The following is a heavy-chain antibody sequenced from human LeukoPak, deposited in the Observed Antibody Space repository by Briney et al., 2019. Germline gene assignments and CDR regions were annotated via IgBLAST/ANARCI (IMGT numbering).Heavy chain of an antibody. CDR1: RGSISGSIRSYY. Sequence: SETLSLTCTVSRGSISGSIRSYYWSWLRQPPGKGLEWIGYISSSGSVNDNPSLWSRVTISVDTSKNQFFLNLSSVSAADTAVYYCARIPLGYSGAYYFDYWGQGTLVTVSP. V-gene: IGHV4-4*09. CDR3: ARIPLGYSGAYYFDY. D-gene: IGHD5-12*01. CDR2: ISSSGSV. J-gene: IGHJ4*02.